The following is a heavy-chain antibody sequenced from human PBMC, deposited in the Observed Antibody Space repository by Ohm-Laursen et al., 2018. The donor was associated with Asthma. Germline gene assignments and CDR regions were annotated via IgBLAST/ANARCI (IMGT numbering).Heavy chain of an antibody. D-gene: IGHD4-17*01. V-gene: IGHV3-23*01. CDR2: ISGSGGTT. CDR1: GFTFSTYA. CDR3: AKDLGTVTKGYFDY. J-gene: IGHJ4*02. Sequence: SLRLSCAASGFTFSTYAMNWVRQAPGQGLEWVSVISGSGGTTYYADSVEGRFTISRDNSKNTMYLQMNSLRAEDTAVYYCAKDLGTVTKGYFDYWGQETLVTVSS.